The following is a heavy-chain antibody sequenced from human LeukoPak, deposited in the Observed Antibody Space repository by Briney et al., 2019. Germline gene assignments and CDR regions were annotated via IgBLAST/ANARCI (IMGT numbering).Heavy chain of an antibody. Sequence: GGSLRLSCAASGFTFSSYWMSWVRQAPGKGLEWVAFIRYDGSNKYYADSVKGRFTISRDNSKNTLYLQMNSLRAEDTAVYYCARDLGGYSYGSHFDYWGQGTLVTVSS. CDR2: IRYDGSNK. CDR3: ARDLGGYSYGSHFDY. V-gene: IGHV3-30*02. D-gene: IGHD5-18*01. CDR1: GFTFSSYW. J-gene: IGHJ4*02.